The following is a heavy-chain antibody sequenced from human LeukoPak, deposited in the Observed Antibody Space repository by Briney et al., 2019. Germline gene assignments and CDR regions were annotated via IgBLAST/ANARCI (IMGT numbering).Heavy chain of an antibody. CDR1: GFIFSSYA. J-gene: IGHJ4*02. CDR3: APYGDYEVDY. V-gene: IGHV3-23*01. CDR2: ISGSGGRT. Sequence: GGSLSLSCAASGFIFSSYAMRGVRPPPGRGLEWVSAISGSGGRTYYADSVKRRFTISRDNSKNTLYLQMNSLRAEDTAVYYCAPYGDYEVDYWGQGTLVTVSS. D-gene: IGHD4-17*01.